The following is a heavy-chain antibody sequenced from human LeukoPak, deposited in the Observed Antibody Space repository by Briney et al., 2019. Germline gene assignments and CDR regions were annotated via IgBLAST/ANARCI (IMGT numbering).Heavy chain of an antibody. CDR3: ARDRYYYDSSGDAFDI. CDR2: IHTSGIT. J-gene: IGHJ3*02. CDR1: GGSITSYY. V-gene: IGHV4-4*07. D-gene: IGHD3-22*01. Sequence: SETLSLTCTVSGGSITSYYWSCIRQPAGKGLEWIGRIHTSGITNYNPSLKSRVAMSVDTSKNQFSLKLSSVTAADTAVYYCARDRYYYDSSGDAFDIWGQGTMVTVSS.